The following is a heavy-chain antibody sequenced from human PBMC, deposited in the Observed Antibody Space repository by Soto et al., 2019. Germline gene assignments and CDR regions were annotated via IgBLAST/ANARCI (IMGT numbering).Heavy chain of an antibody. CDR2: IYYSGST. CDR1: GGSISSSSYY. J-gene: IGHJ4*02. D-gene: IGHD1-1*01. V-gene: IGHV4-39*01. CDR3: AKHGDRVTTKFDYFDY. Sequence: SETLSLTCTVSGGSISSSSYYWGWIRQPPGKGLEWIGSIYYSGSTYYNPSLKSRVPISVDTSKTQFSLKLSLVTAADTAVYYCAKHGDRVTTKFDYFDYWGQGTLVTVSS.